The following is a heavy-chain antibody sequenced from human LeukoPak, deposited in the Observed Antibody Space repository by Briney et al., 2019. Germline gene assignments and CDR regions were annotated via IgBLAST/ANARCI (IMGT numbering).Heavy chain of an antibody. CDR2: ISAYNRNT. D-gene: IGHD2-21*01. CDR1: GYTCTSYG. J-gene: IGHJ6*03. CDR3: ARDGGVTAHCGGDCYPDYYNYMDV. V-gene: IGHV1-18*01. Sequence: ASVKVSCKASGYTCTSYGISWVRQAPGQGLEWMGWISAYNRNTKCAQKLQGRVTMTTDTSTSTAYMELSSLRSEDTAVYYCARDGGVTAHCGGDCYPDYYNYMDVWGKGTTVTVSS.